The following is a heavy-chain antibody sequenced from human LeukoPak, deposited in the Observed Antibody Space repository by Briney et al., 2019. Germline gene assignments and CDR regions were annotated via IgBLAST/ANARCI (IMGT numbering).Heavy chain of an antibody. CDR2: IYYSGST. D-gene: IGHD3-22*01. CDR1: GGSISSYY. J-gene: IGHJ5*02. Sequence: PSETLSLTCTVSGGSISSYYWSWIRQPPGKGLEWIGYIYYSGSTNYNPSLKSRVTISVDTSKNQFSLKLSSVTAADTAVYYCARVRYENYYDSSSYHNNWFDPWGQGTLVTVSS. CDR3: ARVRYENYYDSSSYHNNWFDP. V-gene: IGHV4-59*01.